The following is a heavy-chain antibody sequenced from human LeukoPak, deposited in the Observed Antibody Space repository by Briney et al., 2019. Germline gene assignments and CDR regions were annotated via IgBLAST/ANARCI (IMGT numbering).Heavy chain of an antibody. CDR1: GFIFRSYW. CDR2: IDEHGFKT. Sequence: GGSLRLSCAASGFIFRSYWMVWVRQAPGKGLEWVASIDEHGFKTYYAASVTGRFTISKDTAKNSLDLQMNSLRAEDTAVYYCAKTAQFDSWGQGTLVTVSS. CDR3: AKTAQFDS. J-gene: IGHJ4*02. D-gene: IGHD6-25*01. V-gene: IGHV3-7*03.